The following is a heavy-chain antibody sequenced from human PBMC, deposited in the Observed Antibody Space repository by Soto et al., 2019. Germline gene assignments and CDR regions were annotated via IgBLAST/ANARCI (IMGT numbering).Heavy chain of an antibody. V-gene: IGHV1-69*13. D-gene: IGHD3-22*01. CDR2: IIPIFGTA. J-gene: IGHJ4*02. CDR1: GGTFSSYA. Sequence: GASVKVSCKASGGTFSSYAISWVRQAPGQGLEWMGGIIPIFGTANYAQKFQGRVTITADESTSTAYMELSSLRSEDTAVYYCAREDSSGYGFGYWGQGPLATVPS. CDR3: AREDSSGYGFGY.